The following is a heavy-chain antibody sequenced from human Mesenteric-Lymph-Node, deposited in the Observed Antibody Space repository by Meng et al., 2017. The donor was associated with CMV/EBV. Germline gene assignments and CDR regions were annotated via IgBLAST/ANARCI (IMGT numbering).Heavy chain of an antibody. V-gene: IGHV3-48*04. D-gene: IGHD2-8*01. J-gene: IGHJ3*02. CDR2: ISSSSSTI. Sequence: GGSLRLSCAASGFTFISYTMNWVRQAPGKGLEWVSKISSSSSTIYYADSVKGRFTISRNNAKNSLHLQMNSLRAEDTAVYYCAIILSSAFDIWGQGTMVTVSS. CDR1: GFTFISYT. CDR3: AIILSSAFDI.